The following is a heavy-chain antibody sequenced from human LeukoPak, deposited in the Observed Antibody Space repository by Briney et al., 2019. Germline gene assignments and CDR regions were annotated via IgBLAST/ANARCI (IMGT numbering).Heavy chain of an antibody. CDR2: INDIGHT. CDR3: ARGERNDYVWGSFYYYLDV. Sequence: PSETLSLTCGVSGESFNGYYWTWIRQSPGKGLEGIGEINDIGHTNYNSALKSRVTILLDTSKKQFSLRLSSVTAADTAVHYCARGERNDYVWGSFYYYLDVWGKGTTVTVSS. J-gene: IGHJ6*03. D-gene: IGHD3-16*01. V-gene: IGHV4-34*01. CDR1: GESFNGYY.